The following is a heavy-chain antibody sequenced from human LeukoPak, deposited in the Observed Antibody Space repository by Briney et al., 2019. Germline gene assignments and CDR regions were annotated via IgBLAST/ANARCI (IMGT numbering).Heavy chain of an antibody. Sequence: ASVKVSCKASGYTFTGYYMHWVRQAPGQGLEWMGMIYPRDGSTSYAQNFQGRVTVTRDTSTTTVHMEPRGLRSEDTAVYYCARDQEGFDYWGQGTVDTVSS. V-gene: IGHV1-46*01. CDR3: ARDQEGFDY. CDR2: IYPRDGST. J-gene: IGHJ4*02. CDR1: GYTFTGYY.